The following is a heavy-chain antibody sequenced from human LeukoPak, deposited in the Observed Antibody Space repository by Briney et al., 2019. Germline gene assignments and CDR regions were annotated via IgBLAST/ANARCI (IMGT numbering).Heavy chain of an antibody. Sequence: GGSLRLSCAASGFTFSSYAMHWVRQAPGKGLEWVAVISYDGSNKYYADSVKGRFTISRDNSKNTLYLQMNSLRAEDTAVYYCAREGLNGGSYDYWGQGTLVTVSS. CDR2: ISYDGSNK. J-gene: IGHJ4*02. CDR1: GFTFSSYA. V-gene: IGHV3-30-3*01. D-gene: IGHD2-15*01. CDR3: AREGLNGGSYDY.